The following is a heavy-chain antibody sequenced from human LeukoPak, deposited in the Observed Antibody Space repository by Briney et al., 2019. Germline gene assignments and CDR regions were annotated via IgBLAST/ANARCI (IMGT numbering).Heavy chain of an antibody. J-gene: IGHJ5*02. D-gene: IGHD3-9*01. CDR3: ARALRYFDWLSTSPEYNWFDP. CDR1: GFTFSSYS. Sequence: PGGSLRLSCAASGFTFSSYSMNWVRQAPRKGLERVSYISSSSSTIYYADSVKGRFTISRDNAKNSLYLQMNSLRAEDTAVYYCARALRYFDWLSTSPEYNWFDPWGQGTLVTVSS. CDR2: ISSSSSTI. V-gene: IGHV3-48*01.